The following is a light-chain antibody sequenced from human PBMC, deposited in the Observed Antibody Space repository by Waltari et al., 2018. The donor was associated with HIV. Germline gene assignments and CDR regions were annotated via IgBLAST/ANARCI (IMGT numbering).Light chain of an antibody. Sequence: EVVMPQFPATLSVSQGVRATRSCRASQSVSSNLAWYQQKPGEAPSLLLYGASTRATSSPARFSSSGSGTEFTLTISSRLSEDFAVYYCQQYNNWPLTFGRGTKVEIK. CDR1: QSVSSN. V-gene: IGKV3-15*01. J-gene: IGKJ4*01. CDR2: GAS. CDR3: QQYNNWPLT.